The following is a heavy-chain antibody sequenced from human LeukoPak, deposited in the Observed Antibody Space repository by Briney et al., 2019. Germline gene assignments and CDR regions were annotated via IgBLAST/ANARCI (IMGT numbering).Heavy chain of an antibody. CDR3: ARDVYYGGNPDDY. J-gene: IGHJ4*02. D-gene: IGHD4-23*01. CDR1: GGTFSSYA. V-gene: IGHV1-69*13. CDR2: IIPIFGTA. Sequence: SVKVSCKASGGTFSSYAISWVRQAPGQGLEWMGGIIPIFGTANYAQKFQGRVTITADESTSTAYMELSSLRSEDTAVYYCARDVYYGGNPDDYWGQGTLVTVSS.